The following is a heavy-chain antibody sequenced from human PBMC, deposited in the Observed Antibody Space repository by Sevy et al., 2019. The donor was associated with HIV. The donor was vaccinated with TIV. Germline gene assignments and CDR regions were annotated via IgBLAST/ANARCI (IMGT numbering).Heavy chain of an antibody. Sequence: SETLSLTCTVSGGSISNYYWSWIRQPPGKGLEWIGFISYSGSTNYNPSLKSRVTISLDTFQKQFSLKLSSVTAADTAVYFCARSVGDRGMVGPTGYYHYMDVWGKGTTVTVSS. CDR3: ARSVGDRGMVGPTGYYHYMDV. J-gene: IGHJ6*03. V-gene: IGHV4-59*01. CDR1: GGSISNYY. CDR2: ISYSGST. D-gene: IGHD5-18*01.